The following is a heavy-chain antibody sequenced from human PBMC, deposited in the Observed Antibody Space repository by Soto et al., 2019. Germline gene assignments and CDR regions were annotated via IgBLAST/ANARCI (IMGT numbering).Heavy chain of an antibody. V-gene: IGHV4-39*01. J-gene: IGHJ4*02. Sequence: QLQLQESGPGLVKPSETLSLTCTVSGGSISSSSYYWGWIRQPPGKGLEWIGSIYYSGSTYYNPSLKSRVTISVDTSKNQFSLKLSSVTAADTAVYYCARQGTGGGLNYWGQGTLVTVSA. CDR1: GGSISSSSYY. D-gene: IGHD3-10*01. CDR2: IYYSGST. CDR3: ARQGTGGGLNY.